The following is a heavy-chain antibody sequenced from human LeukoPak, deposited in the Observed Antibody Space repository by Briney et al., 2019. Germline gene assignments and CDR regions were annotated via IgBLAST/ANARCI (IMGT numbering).Heavy chain of an antibody. CDR3: ARRGYIDF. D-gene: IGHD3-10*01. V-gene: IGHV4-59*08. J-gene: IGHJ6*03. Sequence: PSETLSLTCPVSGGSTIGYYRGRIRQPPGRGLEYIGHISDSGSTSYNPSLKSRVTISVDTSKNQFSLKLSPVTAADTAVYYCARRGYIDFWGKGSTVTVSS. CDR2: ISDSGST. CDR1: GGSTIGYY.